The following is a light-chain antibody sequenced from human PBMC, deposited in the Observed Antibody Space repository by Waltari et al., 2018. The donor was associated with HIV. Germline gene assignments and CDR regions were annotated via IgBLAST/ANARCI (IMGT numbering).Light chain of an antibody. V-gene: IGLV10-54*04. Sequence: QAGLTQPPSVSKGLRQTATLTCTGNSDNVGNQGATWLQQHQGHPPKLLFYRDNKRTSGISERFSASRSGNTASLTITGLQPEDEADYICSAWDRSLSAVVFGGGTTLIVL. CDR2: RDN. J-gene: IGLJ2*01. CDR1: SDNVGNQG. CDR3: SAWDRSLSAVV.